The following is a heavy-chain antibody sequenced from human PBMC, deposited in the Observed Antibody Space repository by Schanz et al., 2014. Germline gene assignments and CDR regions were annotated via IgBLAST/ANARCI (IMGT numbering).Heavy chain of an antibody. V-gene: IGHV4-4*02. J-gene: IGHJ4*02. CDR1: GASISSVYW. Sequence: QVQLQESGPGLVKPSGTLSLTCTVSGASISSVYWWSWVRQSPGTGLEWIGEMHHSEGRNYNPSPKVGVTHFMADTKTQFFRELISVTAADTAVYYCVRNGDCRGGIRCDKGYFDSWGQGILVTVSS. CDR3: VRNGDCRGGIRCDKGYFDS. CDR2: MHHSEGR. D-gene: IGHD2-15*01.